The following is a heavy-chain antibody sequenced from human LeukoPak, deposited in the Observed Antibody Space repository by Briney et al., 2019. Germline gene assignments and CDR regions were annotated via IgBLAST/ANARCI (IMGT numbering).Heavy chain of an antibody. CDR1: GGSFYGYQ. CDR2: INHSGST. Sequence: SETLSLTCAVYGGSFYGYQWSWIRQPPGKGLEWIGEINHSGSTISNPSLKSRVTISVDTSKNQFSLKLTSVTAADTAVYYCARGAIRISAAVNNWFDHWGQGTLVTVSS. J-gene: IGHJ5*02. CDR3: ARGAIRISAAVNNWFDH. V-gene: IGHV4-34*01. D-gene: IGHD2/OR15-2a*01.